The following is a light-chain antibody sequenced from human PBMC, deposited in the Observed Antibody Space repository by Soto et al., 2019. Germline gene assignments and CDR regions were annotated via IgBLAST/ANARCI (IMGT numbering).Light chain of an antibody. CDR3: QRYGSSPLT. Sequence: EVVMTQSPVNLSVSPGERATLSCRASQSVSTHLAWYQQKPGQAPKLLIYAASTRVTGISARFSGSGSGTEFSLTISSLQSEDFAVYYCQRYGSSPLTFGGGTKVEIK. J-gene: IGKJ4*01. V-gene: IGKV3-15*01. CDR2: AAS. CDR1: QSVSTH.